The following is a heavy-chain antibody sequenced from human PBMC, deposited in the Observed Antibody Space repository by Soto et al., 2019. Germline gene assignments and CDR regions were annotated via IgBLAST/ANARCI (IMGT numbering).Heavy chain of an antibody. Sequence: GGSLRLSCAASGFTFRSYWMQWVRQAPGKGLVWVSWINSDGSSTSYADSVKCRFTISRDNAKNTLYLQMNSLRAEDTAVYYCASLSNSLRYIDYWAQGT. V-gene: IGHV3-74*01. J-gene: IGHJ4*02. D-gene: IGHD1-26*01. CDR1: GFTFRSYW. CDR2: INSDGSST. CDR3: ASLSNSLRYIDY.